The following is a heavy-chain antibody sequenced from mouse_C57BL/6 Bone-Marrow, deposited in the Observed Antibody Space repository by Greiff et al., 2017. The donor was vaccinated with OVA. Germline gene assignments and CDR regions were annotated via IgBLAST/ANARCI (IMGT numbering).Heavy chain of an antibody. CDR2: INPNNGGT. Sequence: VQLQQSGPELVKPGASVKISCKASGYTFTDYYMNWVKQSHGKSLEWIGVINPNNGGTSYNQKFTGKATLTVDKSSSTAYMERRSLTSEDSAVYYCARGGYLLWLRRSDFDYWGQGTTLTVSS. CDR3: ARGGYLLWLRRSDFDY. J-gene: IGHJ2*01. D-gene: IGHD2-2*01. CDR1: GYTFTDYY. V-gene: IGHV1-26*01.